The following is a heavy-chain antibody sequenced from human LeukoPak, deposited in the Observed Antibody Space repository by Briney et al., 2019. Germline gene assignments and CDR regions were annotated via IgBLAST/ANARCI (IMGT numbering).Heavy chain of an antibody. D-gene: IGHD6-13*01. CDR2: IYPGDSDT. CDR3: ARQRAAALWWFDP. CDR1: GYSFTSYW. Sequence: KRGESLKISCKGSGYSFTSYWIGWVRQMPGKGLEWMGIIYPGDSDTRYSPSFQGQVTISADKSISTAYLQWSSLKASDTAMYYCARQRAAALWWFDPWGQGTLVTVSS. J-gene: IGHJ5*02. V-gene: IGHV5-51*01.